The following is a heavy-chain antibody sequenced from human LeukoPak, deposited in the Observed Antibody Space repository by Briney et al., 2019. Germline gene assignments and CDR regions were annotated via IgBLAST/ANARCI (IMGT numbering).Heavy chain of an antibody. CDR2: IYSGGST. Sequence: PGGSLRLSCAASGFTVSSNYMSWVRQAPGKGLEWVSVIYSGGSTYYADSVKGRFTISRDNSKNTLYLQMNSLRAEDTAVYYSARVYTAYCSSTSCYSWYFDYWGQGTLVTVSS. J-gene: IGHJ4*02. V-gene: IGHV3-53*01. CDR1: GFTVSSNY. D-gene: IGHD2-2*01. CDR3: ARVYTAYCSSTSCYSWYFDY.